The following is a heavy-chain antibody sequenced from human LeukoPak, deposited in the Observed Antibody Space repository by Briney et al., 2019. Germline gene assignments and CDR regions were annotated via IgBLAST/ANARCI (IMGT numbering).Heavy chain of an antibody. CDR2: IYYSGST. J-gene: IGHJ5*02. D-gene: IGHD3-10*01. Sequence: SETLSLTCTVSGGSISSYYWSWIRRPPGKGLEWIGYIYYSGSTNYNPSLKSRVTISVDTSKNHFSRKLSSVTAADTAVYYCARAEQYYGSGSYSNWFDPWGQGTLVTVSS. CDR1: GGSISSYY. V-gene: IGHV4-59*01. CDR3: ARAEQYYGSGSYSNWFDP.